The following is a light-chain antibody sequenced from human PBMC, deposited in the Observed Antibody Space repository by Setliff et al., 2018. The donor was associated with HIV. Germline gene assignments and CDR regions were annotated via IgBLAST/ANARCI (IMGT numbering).Light chain of an antibody. CDR3: AAYTTSRTLV. CDR1: SDDIGAYDY. V-gene: IGLV2-14*01. CDR2: GVH. Sequence: QSVLTQSASVSGSHGQSITISCTGTSDDIGAYDYVSWYQQHPGNAPKLIVHGVHIRPSGVSDRFSGSKSANTASLTISGLHLEAEADYYCAAYTTSRTLVFGTGTKVTVL. J-gene: IGLJ1*01.